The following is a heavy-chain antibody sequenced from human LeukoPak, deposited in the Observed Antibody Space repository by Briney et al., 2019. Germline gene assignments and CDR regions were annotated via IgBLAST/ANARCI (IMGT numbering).Heavy chain of an antibody. CDR2: IWYDGSNK. CDR3: ARAYCGGDCYSDY. V-gene: IGHV3-33*01. CDR1: GFTFSSYG. J-gene: IGHJ4*02. D-gene: IGHD2-21*02. Sequence: GGSLRLSCAASGFTFSSYGMHWVRQAPGKGLEWVAVIWYDGSNKYYADSVKGRFTISRDNSKNTLYLQMNSLRAEGTAVYYCARAYCGGDCYSDYWGQGTLVTVSS.